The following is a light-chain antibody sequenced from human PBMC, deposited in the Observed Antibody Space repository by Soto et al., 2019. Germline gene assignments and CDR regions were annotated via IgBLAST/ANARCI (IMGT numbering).Light chain of an antibody. CDR1: QSLVHSDGIAY. CDR3: MQGTHWPIT. V-gene: IGKV2-30*02. J-gene: IGKJ5*01. Sequence: DVVMTQSPLSLPVTLVQPASISCMSSQSLVHSDGIAYFSWFQQRPGRSPRRLIYKVSNRDSGVPARFSGSGSGTDFALKISRVEAEDVGVYYCMQGTHWPITFGQGTRLEIK. CDR2: KVS.